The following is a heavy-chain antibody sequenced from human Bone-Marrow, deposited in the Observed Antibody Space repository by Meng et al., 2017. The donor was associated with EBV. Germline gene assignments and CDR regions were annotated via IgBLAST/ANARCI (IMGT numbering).Heavy chain of an antibody. D-gene: IGHD3-10*01. CDR3: ASESGRGFTPDY. Sequence: QVQGVHAGAEVKKPGSSVKVSCRTSGGTFNSDAVSWVRQAPGQGLEWMGGLIPMSGAPHYAQKFQGRVTITADESTSTHYMDLSNLRSDDTAMYYCASESGRGFTPDYWGQGTLVTVSS. CDR2: LIPMSGAP. CDR1: GGTFNSDA. J-gene: IGHJ4*02. V-gene: IGHV1-69*01.